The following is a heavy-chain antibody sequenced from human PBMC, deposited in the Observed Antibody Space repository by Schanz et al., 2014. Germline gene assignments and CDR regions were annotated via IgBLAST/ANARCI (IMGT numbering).Heavy chain of an antibody. CDR2: VYHSGGT. CDR1: GGSISNANW. Sequence: QLQLQESGPGLVKPSETLSLTCTVSGGSISNANWWSWVRQPPGKGLQWIGEVYHSGGTNYNPSLKGGVTISLDVSKNQFSLRLNSVTAADTAVYYCARSVGMVRRYFDSWGQGNLVTVSS. D-gene: IGHD5-18*01. J-gene: IGHJ4*02. CDR3: ARSVGMVRRYFDS. V-gene: IGHV4-4*02.